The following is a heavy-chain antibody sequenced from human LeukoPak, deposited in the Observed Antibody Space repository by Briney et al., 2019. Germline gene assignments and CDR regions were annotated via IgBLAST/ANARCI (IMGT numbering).Heavy chain of an antibody. CDR2: IIPILGIV. J-gene: IGHJ3*02. CDR3: ARAYDSSGYYDAFDI. Sequence: SVTVSCKASGGTFSSYTLSWVRQAPGPGLEWMGRIIPILGIVNYAQQFQGRVTIIADKSTNTAYMELSSLRSEDTAVYYCARAYDSSGYYDAFDIWGQGTMVTVSS. CDR1: GGTFSSYT. D-gene: IGHD3-22*01. V-gene: IGHV1-69*02.